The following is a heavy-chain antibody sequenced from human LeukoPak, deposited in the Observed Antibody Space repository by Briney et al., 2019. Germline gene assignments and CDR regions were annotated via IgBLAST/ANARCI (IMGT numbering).Heavy chain of an antibody. D-gene: IGHD3-22*01. J-gene: IGHJ4*02. CDR2: INDNGDGT. Sequence: GGSLRLSCAASGFTFSSYAMSWVRQAPGKGLRWVSTINDNGDGTYYADSVTGRFTISRDNSKNTLYLQMNSLRAEDTAVYYCAKDHHYDSSFPAFDYWGQGTLVTVSS. V-gene: IGHV3-23*01. CDR1: GFTFSSYA. CDR3: AKDHHYDSSFPAFDY.